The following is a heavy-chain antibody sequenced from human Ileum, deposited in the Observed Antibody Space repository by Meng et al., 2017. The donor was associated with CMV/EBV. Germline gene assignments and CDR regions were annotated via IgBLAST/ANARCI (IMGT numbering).Heavy chain of an antibody. J-gene: IGHJ6*02. CDR3: AKRMGLVRGIGRSGPSGYYYYSMDV. Sequence: GESLKISCVASGFSFSDYGMHWVRQAPGRGLEWVTFIRHDGSNKYYADSVKGRFTITRDNSKSTLYLQMNSLGPEDAAAYYCAKRMGLVRGIGRSGPSGYYYYSMDVWGQGTAVTVSS. V-gene: IGHV3-30*02. CDR2: IRHDGSNK. CDR1: GFSFSDYG. D-gene: IGHD3-10*01.